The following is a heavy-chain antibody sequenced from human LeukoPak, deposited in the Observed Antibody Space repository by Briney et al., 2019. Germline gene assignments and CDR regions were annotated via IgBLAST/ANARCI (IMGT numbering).Heavy chain of an antibody. J-gene: IGHJ6*02. V-gene: IGHV1-2*02. Sequence: GASVKVSCKASGYTFTGYYLHWVRQAPGQGPEWMGWINPNSGDTNYAQKFQGRVTITRDTSIRTAYMELSRLRSDDTAVYYCAREMVRGVPRYYYYYGMDVWGQGTTVTVSS. CDR3: AREMVRGVPRYYYYYGMDV. CDR1: GYTFTGYY. D-gene: IGHD3-10*01. CDR2: INPNSGDT.